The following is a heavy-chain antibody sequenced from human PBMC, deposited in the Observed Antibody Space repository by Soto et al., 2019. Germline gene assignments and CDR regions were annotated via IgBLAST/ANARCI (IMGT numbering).Heavy chain of an antibody. V-gene: IGHV3-21*01. CDR3: ARDSSVVVIDY. D-gene: IGHD3-22*01. Sequence: VGSLRLSCAASGFTFSSYSMNWVRQAPGKGLEWVSSISSSSSYIYYADSVKGRFTISRDNAKNSLFLQMNSLRAEDTAVYYCARDSSVVVIDYWGQGTLVTVSS. CDR1: GFTFSSYS. CDR2: ISSSSSYI. J-gene: IGHJ4*02.